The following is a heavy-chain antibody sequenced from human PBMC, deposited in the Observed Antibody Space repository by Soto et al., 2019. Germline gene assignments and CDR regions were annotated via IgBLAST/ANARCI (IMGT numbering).Heavy chain of an antibody. Sequence: QVQLVQSGAEVKKPGSSVKVSCKASGGTFSSYTISWVRQAPGQGLEWMGSIIPILGIANYAQKFQGRVTIHAAKATSTAYMELSSLRSEDTAVYYCAREVYSSSWYESHWGQGTLVTVSS. CDR3: AREVYSSSWYESH. J-gene: IGHJ4*02. V-gene: IGHV1-69*02. CDR1: GGTFSSYT. CDR2: IIPILGIA. D-gene: IGHD6-13*01.